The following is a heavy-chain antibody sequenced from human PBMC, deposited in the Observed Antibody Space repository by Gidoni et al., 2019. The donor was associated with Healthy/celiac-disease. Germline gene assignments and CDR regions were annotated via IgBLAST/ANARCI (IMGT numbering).Heavy chain of an antibody. CDR2: ISSSGSTI. Sequence: EVQLVESGGGLVNPGGSLRLSCEASGFTFSSYEMNWVRQAPGKGLEWVSYISSSGSTIYYADSVKGRFTISRDNAKNSLYLQMNSLRAEDTAVYYCARDQGRAPFDYWGQGTLVTVSS. J-gene: IGHJ4*02. CDR1: GFTFSSYE. CDR3: ARDQGRAPFDY. V-gene: IGHV3-48*03.